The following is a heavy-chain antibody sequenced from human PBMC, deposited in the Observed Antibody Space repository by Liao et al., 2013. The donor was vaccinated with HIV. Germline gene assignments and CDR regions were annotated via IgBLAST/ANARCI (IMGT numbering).Heavy chain of an antibody. Sequence: QVQLQESGPGLLKPSETLSLTCTVSGASLYNYYWNWIRLPPGQGLEWIGYVYHSGSTNYNPSLKSRVTISVDTSKNQFSLRLTSVTAADTAVYYCARSSQNYDFWSGYQDYWGQGTLVTVSS. CDR1: GASLYNYY. CDR3: ARSSQNYDFWSGYQDY. V-gene: IGHV4-59*01. CDR2: VYHSGST. J-gene: IGHJ4*02. D-gene: IGHD3-3*01.